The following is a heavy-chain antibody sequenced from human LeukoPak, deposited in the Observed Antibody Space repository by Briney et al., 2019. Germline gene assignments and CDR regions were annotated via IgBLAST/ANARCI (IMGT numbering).Heavy chain of an antibody. CDR1: GFTFSRYW. D-gene: IGHD3-22*01. CDR3: AKDYYDSSGYPYYFDY. J-gene: IGHJ4*02. Sequence: SGGSLRLSCAASGFTFSRYWMSWVRQAPGKGLEWVSAISGSGGSTYYADSVKGRFTISRDNSKNTLYLQMNSLRAEDTAVYYCAKDYYDSSGYPYYFDYWGQGTLVTVSS. V-gene: IGHV3-23*01. CDR2: ISGSGGST.